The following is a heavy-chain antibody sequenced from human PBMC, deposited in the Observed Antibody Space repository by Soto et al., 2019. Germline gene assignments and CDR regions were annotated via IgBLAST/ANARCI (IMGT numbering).Heavy chain of an antibody. V-gene: IGHV1-8*01. CDR2: MNPNSGNT. D-gene: IGHD6-19*01. CDR3: ARDGGSGSPSPGDGSYYYGTDV. CDR1: GYTFTSYD. J-gene: IGHJ6*02. Sequence: ASVKVSCKASGYTFTSYDINWVRQATGQGLEWMGWMNPNSGNTGYAQKFQGRVTMTRNTSISTAYMELSSLRSEDTAVYYCARDGGSGSPSPGDGSYYYGTDVWGQGTTVTVSS.